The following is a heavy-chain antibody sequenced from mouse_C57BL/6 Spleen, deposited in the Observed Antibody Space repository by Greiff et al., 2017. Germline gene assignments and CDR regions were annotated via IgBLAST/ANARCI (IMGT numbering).Heavy chain of an antibody. Sequence: DVKLVESGGGLVKPGGSLKLSCAASGFTFSDYGMHWVRQAPEKGLEWVAYISSGSSTIYYADTVKGRFTISRDNAKNTLFLQMTSLRSEDTAMYYCARPSNYYGSSYYAMDYWGQGTSVTVSS. J-gene: IGHJ4*01. CDR3: ARPSNYYGSSYYAMDY. V-gene: IGHV5-17*01. D-gene: IGHD1-1*01. CDR1: GFTFSDYG. CDR2: ISSGSSTI.